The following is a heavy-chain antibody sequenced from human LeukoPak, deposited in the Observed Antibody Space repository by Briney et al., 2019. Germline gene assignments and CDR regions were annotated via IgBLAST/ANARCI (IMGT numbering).Heavy chain of an antibody. CDR3: ARLGTVRGGNDY. J-gene: IGHJ4*02. D-gene: IGHD3-10*01. V-gene: IGHV4-61*02. CDR2: IYTSGST. Sequence: SETLSLTCTVSGGSISSGSYYWSWIRQPAGKGLEWIGRIYTSGSTNYNPSLKSRVTISVDTSKNQFSLKLSSVTAADTAVYYCARLGTVRGGNDYWGQGTLVTVSS. CDR1: GGSISSGSYY.